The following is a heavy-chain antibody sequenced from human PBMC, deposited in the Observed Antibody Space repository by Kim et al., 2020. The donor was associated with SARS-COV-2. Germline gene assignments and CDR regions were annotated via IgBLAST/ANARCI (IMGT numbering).Heavy chain of an antibody. CDR1: GGTISSSNW. CDR3: ARGKVVLLWFGESKGDAFDI. J-gene: IGHJ3*02. V-gene: IGHV4-4*02. D-gene: IGHD3-10*01. Sequence: SETLSLTCAVSGGTISSSNWWSWVRQPPGKGLEWIGEIYHSGSTNYNPSLKSRVTISVDKSKNQFSLKLSSVTAADTAVYYCARGKVVLLWFGESKGDAFDIWGQGTMVTVSS. CDR2: IYHSGST.